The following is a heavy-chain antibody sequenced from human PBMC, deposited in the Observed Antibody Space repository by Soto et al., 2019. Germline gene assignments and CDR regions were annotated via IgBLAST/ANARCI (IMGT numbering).Heavy chain of an antibody. J-gene: IGHJ4*02. V-gene: IGHV3-23*01. D-gene: IGHD6-19*01. CDR1: GFIFSSYA. CDR2: ISGSGVSK. Sequence: EVQLLESGGGLVQPGGSLRLSCTASGFIFSSYAMSWVRQAPGKGLEWVSPISGSGVSKYYAYSVKGRFTISRDNSQSTLYLQMNSLRAEETGLYYCAKTPGGGWYYFDYWVQVTLVTVYS. CDR3: AKTPGGGWYYFDY.